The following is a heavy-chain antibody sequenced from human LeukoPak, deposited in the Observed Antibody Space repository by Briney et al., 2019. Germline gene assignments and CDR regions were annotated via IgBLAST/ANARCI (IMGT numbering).Heavy chain of an antibody. Sequence: ASVKVSCKASGYTFTGYYMHWVRQAPGQGLEWMGWINPNSGGTNYAQKFQGWVTMTRDTSISTAYMELSRLRSDDTAVYYCARDVNFGELLYYFDYWGQGTLVTVSS. CDR3: ARDVNFGELLYYFDY. J-gene: IGHJ4*02. V-gene: IGHV1-2*04. D-gene: IGHD3-10*01. CDR2: INPNSGGT. CDR1: GYTFTGYY.